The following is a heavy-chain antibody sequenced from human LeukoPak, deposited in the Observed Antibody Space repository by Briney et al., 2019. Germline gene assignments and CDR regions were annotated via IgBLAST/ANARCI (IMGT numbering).Heavy chain of an antibody. Sequence: SETLSLTCTVSGGSISSYYWSWIRQPPGRGLEWIGYIYYSGSTNYNPSLKSRVTISVDTSRHQFSLKLSSVTAADTAVYYCAREGFGYDSGGAFDIWGQGTMVTVSS. CDR2: IYYSGST. J-gene: IGHJ3*02. CDR1: GGSISSYY. V-gene: IGHV4-59*01. CDR3: AREGFGYDSGGAFDI. D-gene: IGHD3-22*01.